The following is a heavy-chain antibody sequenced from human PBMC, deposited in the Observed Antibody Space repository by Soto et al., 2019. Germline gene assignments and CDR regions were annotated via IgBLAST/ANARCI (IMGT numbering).Heavy chain of an antibody. CDR3: ERRIQVWLPDYYGMDV. Sequence: QAQLVQSGAEVKKPGASVNVSCKASGYDYVTYAITWVRQRPGQGLEWMGWISTLNGNTNYAQNFQGRVTMTKDTSTIIINLELRSLTSDDTAVYYFERRIQVWLPDYYGMDVWGQGTTVTVSS. CDR1: GYDYVTYA. CDR2: ISTLNGNT. D-gene: IGHD5-18*01. V-gene: IGHV1-18*01. J-gene: IGHJ6*02.